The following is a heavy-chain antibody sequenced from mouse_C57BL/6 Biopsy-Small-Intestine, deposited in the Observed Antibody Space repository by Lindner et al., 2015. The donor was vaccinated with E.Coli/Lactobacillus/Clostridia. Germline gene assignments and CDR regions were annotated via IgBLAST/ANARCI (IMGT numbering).Heavy chain of an antibody. CDR1: GYAFSSSW. CDR2: IDPENGDT. V-gene: IGHV14-4*01. D-gene: IGHD2-10*01. J-gene: IGHJ4*01. Sequence: VQLQESGPELVKPGASVEISCKASGYAFSSSWMNWVKQRPEQGLEWIGWIDPENGDTEYASKFQGKATITADTSSNTAYLQLSSLTSEDTAVYYCTSGALLSMDYWGQGTSVTVSS. CDR3: TSGALLSMDY.